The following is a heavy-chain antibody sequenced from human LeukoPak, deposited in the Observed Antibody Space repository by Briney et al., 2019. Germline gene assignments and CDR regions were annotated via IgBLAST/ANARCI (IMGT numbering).Heavy chain of an antibody. Sequence: SETLSLTCTVSGGSISSYYWSWIRQPAGKGLEWIGRIYTSGSTNYNPSLKSRVTMSVDTSKDQFSLKLSSVTAADTAVYYCARVPGYYDSLNAFDIWGQGTMVTVSS. CDR1: GGSISSYY. J-gene: IGHJ3*02. CDR3: ARVPGYYDSLNAFDI. D-gene: IGHD3-3*01. V-gene: IGHV4-4*07. CDR2: IYTSGST.